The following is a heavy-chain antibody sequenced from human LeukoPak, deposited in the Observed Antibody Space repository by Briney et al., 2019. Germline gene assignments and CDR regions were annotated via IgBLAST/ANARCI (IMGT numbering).Heavy chain of an antibody. J-gene: IGHJ4*02. CDR2: IVVGSGNT. CDR3: AASPDYYDSSGYSYYFDY. V-gene: IGHV1-58*01. Sequence: GASVKVSFKASGFTFTSSAVQWVRQARGQRLEWIGWIVVGSGNTNYAQKFQERVTITRGMSTSTAYMELSSLRSEDTAVYYCAASPDYYDSSGYSYYFDYWGQGTLVTVSS. D-gene: IGHD3-22*01. CDR1: GFTFTSSA.